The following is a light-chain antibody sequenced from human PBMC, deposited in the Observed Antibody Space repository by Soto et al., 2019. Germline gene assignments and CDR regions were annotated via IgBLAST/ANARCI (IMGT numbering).Light chain of an antibody. CDR3: QQYNNWPPWT. CDR2: GAS. J-gene: IGKJ1*01. V-gene: IGKV3-15*01. CDR1: QSVSSN. Sequence: EIMMTPSPATLSVSPGERATLSCRASQSVSSNLAWYQQKPRQAPRLLIFGASTRATGIPARFSGSGSGTEFTLTISGLQSEDFAVYYCQQYNNWPPWTFGQGTKVDIK.